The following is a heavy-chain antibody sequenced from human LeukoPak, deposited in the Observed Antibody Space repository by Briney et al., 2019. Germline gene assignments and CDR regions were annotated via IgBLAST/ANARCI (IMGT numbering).Heavy chain of an antibody. V-gene: IGHV4-34*01. CDR1: GGSFSGCY. D-gene: IGHD3-10*01. Sequence: SETLSLTCAVYGGSFSGCYWSWLRQPPGKGLEWIGEINHSGSTNYNPSLKSRVTISVDTSKNQFSLKLSSVTAADTAVYYCARQPAWNYYGSGSFDFDYWGQGTLVTVSS. J-gene: IGHJ4*02. CDR3: ARQPAWNYYGSGSFDFDY. CDR2: INHSGST.